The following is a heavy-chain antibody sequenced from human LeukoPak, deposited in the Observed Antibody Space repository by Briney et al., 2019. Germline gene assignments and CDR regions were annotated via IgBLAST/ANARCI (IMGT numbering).Heavy chain of an antibody. CDR1: GYTFTSYG. CDR3: ARDTYYYGSGSYDY. CDR2: ISAYNGNT. V-gene: IGHV1-18*04. Sequence: GASVKVSCKASGYTFTSYGISWMRQAPGQGLEWMGWISAYNGNTNYAQELQGRVTMTTDTSTSTAYMELRSLRSDDTAVYYCARDTYYYGSGSYDYWGQGTLVTVSS. D-gene: IGHD3-10*01. J-gene: IGHJ4*02.